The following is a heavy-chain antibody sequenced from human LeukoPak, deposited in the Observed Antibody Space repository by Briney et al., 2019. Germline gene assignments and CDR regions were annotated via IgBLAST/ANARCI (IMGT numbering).Heavy chain of an antibody. D-gene: IGHD2-2*01. CDR3: AKDLDCSSTSCYPDY. Sequence: GGSLRLSYAASGFTSSSYAMSWGRPAPGKGVEWVSAITSSGGSTYYADSVKGRFTISRANSKNTLYLQMNSLSAEDTAVYYCAKDLDCSSTSCYPDYWGQGTLVTVSS. CDR2: ITSSGGST. CDR1: GFTSSSYA. J-gene: IGHJ4*02. V-gene: IGHV3-23*01.